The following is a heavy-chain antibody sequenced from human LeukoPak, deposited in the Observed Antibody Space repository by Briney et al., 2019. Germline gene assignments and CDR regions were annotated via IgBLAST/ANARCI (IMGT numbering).Heavy chain of an antibody. Sequence: GASVKVSCKASGGTFSSYAICWVRQAPGQGLEWMGGIIPIFGTANYTQKFQGRVTITTDESTSTAYMELSSLRSEDTAVYYCARGTTTVENWFDPWGQGTLVTVSS. CDR2: IIPIFGTA. V-gene: IGHV1-69*05. D-gene: IGHD4-23*01. CDR1: GGTFSSYA. J-gene: IGHJ5*02. CDR3: ARGTTTVENWFDP.